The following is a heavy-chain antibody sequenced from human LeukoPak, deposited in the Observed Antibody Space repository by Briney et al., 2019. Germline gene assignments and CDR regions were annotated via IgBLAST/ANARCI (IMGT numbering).Heavy chain of an antibody. J-gene: IGHJ3*02. CDR2: INHSGST. Sequence: PSETLSLTCAVSGGSFSNYYWSWIRQPPGKGLEWIGEINHSGSTNYNPSLKSRVTISVDTSKNQFSLRLSSVTAADTAVYYCGRSYHDDAWAAFDMWGQGTVVTISS. CDR1: GGSFSNYY. V-gene: IGHV4-34*01. D-gene: IGHD2-2*01. CDR3: GRSYHDDAWAAFDM.